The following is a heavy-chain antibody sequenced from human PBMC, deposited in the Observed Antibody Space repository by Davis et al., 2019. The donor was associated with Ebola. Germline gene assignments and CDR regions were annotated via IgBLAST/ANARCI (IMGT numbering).Heavy chain of an antibody. D-gene: IGHD2-15*01. CDR2: ISGSGGST. Sequence: PGGSLRLSCAASGFTFSSYAMSWVRQAPGKGLEWVSVISGSGGSTYYADSVKGRFTISRDNSKNTLYLQMNSLRAEDTAVYYCAQRKTGGQRAFHWGQGTLVTVSS. J-gene: IGHJ4*02. CDR3: AQRKTGGQRAFH. CDR1: GFTFSSYA. V-gene: IGHV3-23*01.